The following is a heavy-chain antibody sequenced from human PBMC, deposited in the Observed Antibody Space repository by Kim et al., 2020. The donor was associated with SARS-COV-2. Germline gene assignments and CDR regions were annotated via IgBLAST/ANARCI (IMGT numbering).Heavy chain of an antibody. CDR2: ISWNSGSI. CDR3: AKDTGGDMTAQFDY. CDR1: GFTFDDYA. D-gene: IGHD2-21*02. V-gene: IGHV3-9*01. Sequence: GGSLRLSCAASGFTFDDYAMHWVRQAPGKGLEWVSGISWNSGSIGYADSVKGRFTISRDNAKNSLYLQMNSLRAEDTALYYCAKDTGGDMTAQFDYWGQGTLVTVSS. J-gene: IGHJ4*02.